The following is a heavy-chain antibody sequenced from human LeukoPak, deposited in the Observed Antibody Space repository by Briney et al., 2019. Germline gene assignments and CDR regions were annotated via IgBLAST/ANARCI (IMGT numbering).Heavy chain of an antibody. CDR3: ARETVVVAATRLDY. V-gene: IGHV3-33*01. CDR2: IWYDGSNK. D-gene: IGHD2-15*01. J-gene: IGHJ4*02. Sequence: GGSLRLSCAASGFTFSSYGMHWVRQAPGKGLEWVAVIWYDGSNKYYADSVKGRFTISRDNSKNTLYLQMNSLRAEDTAVYYCARETVVVAATRLDYWGQGTLVTVSS. CDR1: GFTFSSYG.